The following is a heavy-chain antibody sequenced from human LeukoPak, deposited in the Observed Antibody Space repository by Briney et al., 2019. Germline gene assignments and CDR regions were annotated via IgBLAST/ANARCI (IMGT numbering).Heavy chain of an antibody. D-gene: IGHD3-10*01. CDR1: GFTFSSYA. J-gene: IGHJ4*02. V-gene: IGHV3-23*01. CDR3: AKNDGSGSWYYYFDY. Sequence: GGSLRLSCAASGFTFSSYAMSWVRQAPGKGLEWVSGISGTGFSTYYADSVKGRFTISRDNSKNTLHLQMISPRAEDAAVYYCAKNDGSGSWYYYFDYWGQGTLVTVSS. CDR2: ISGTGFST.